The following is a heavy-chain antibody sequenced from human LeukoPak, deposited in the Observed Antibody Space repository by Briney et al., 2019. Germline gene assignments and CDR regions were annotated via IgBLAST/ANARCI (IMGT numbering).Heavy chain of an antibody. J-gene: IGHJ4*02. Sequence: GGSLRLSCAASGFTFSSYWMSWVRQVPGKGLEWVAKIKQDGSEKYYVDSVKGRFTISRDNAKNSLYLQMNSLRAEDTAVYYCATGYSYGTSFDYWGQGTLVTVSS. CDR3: ATGYSYGTSFDY. D-gene: IGHD5-18*01. CDR2: IKQDGSEK. V-gene: IGHV3-7*01. CDR1: GFTFSSYW.